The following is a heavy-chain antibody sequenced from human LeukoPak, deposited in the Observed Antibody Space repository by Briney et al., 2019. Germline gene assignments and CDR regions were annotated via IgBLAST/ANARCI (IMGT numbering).Heavy chain of an antibody. Sequence: ASVKVSCKASGYTFTGYYMHWVRQAPGQGLEWMGWINPNSGGTNYAQKLQGRVTMTTDTSTSTAYMELRSLRSDDTAVYYCARDRPILRYFDWFPAPTIKGEGMDVWRQGTTVTVSS. D-gene: IGHD3-9*01. V-gene: IGHV1-2*02. CDR2: INPNSGGT. CDR3: ARDRPILRYFDWFPAPTIKGEGMDV. J-gene: IGHJ6*02. CDR1: GYTFTGYY.